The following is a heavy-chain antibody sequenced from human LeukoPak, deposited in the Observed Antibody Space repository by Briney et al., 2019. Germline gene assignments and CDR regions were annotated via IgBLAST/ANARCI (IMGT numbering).Heavy chain of an antibody. CDR1: GYTFTSYA. CDR2: INAGNGNT. J-gene: IGHJ3*02. Sequence: ASVKVSCKASGYTFTSYAMHWVRQAPGQGLEWMGWINAGNGNTKYSQKFQGRVTITRDTSASTAYMELSSLRSEDTAVYYCARANGYYYDSSGYYSHAFDIWGQGTMVTVSS. V-gene: IGHV1-3*01. D-gene: IGHD3-22*01. CDR3: ARANGYYYDSSGYYSHAFDI.